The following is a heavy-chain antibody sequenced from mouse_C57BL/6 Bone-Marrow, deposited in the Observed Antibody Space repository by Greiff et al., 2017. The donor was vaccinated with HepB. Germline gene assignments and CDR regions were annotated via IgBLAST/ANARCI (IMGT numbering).Heavy chain of an antibody. CDR3: STTMGDY. Sequence: VQLQQSGAELAKPGASVKLSCKASGYTFTSYWMHWVKQRPGQGLEWIGYINPSSGYTKYNQKFKDKATLNAYKSSSTAYLQLSSLTYEDSAVYYCSTTMGDYWGQGTTLTVAS. CDR2: INPSSGYT. J-gene: IGHJ2*01. V-gene: IGHV1-7*01. D-gene: IGHD2-3*01. CDR1: GYTFTSYW.